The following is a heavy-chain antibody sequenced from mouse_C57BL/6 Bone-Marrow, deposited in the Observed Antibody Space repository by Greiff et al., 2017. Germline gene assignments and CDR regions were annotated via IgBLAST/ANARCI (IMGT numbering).Heavy chain of an antibody. D-gene: IGHD1-1*01. Sequence: EVQLQQSGPELVKPGASVKISCKASGYTFTDYYMNWVKQSHGKSLEWIGDINPNNGGTSYNQKFKGKATLTVDKSSSTAYMELRSLTSEDSAVYYCARSPHYYGSRTFAYWGQGTLVTVSA. CDR2: INPNNGGT. CDR3: ARSPHYYGSRTFAY. J-gene: IGHJ3*01. V-gene: IGHV1-26*01. CDR1: GYTFTDYY.